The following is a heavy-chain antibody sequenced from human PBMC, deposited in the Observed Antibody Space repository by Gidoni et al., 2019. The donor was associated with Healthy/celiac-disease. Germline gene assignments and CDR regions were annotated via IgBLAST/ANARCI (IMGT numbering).Heavy chain of an antibody. Sequence: HVQLVQSGAEVKKPGASVKVSCHASGYTFTSYGISWVRQAPGQVLGWMGWISAYNGNTNYEQKLQGRVTMTTDTSTSTDYMELRSLRSDDTAVYYCARSLPTGTMIVVVKPPDYWGQGTMGTVSS. J-gene: IGHJ4*02. CDR2: ISAYNGNT. CDR3: ARSLPTGTMIVVVKPPDY. D-gene: IGHD3-22*01. CDR1: GYTFTSYG. V-gene: IGHV1-18*01.